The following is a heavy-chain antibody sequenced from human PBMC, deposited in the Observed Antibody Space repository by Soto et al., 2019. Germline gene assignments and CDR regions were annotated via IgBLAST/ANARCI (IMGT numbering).Heavy chain of an antibody. J-gene: IGHJ6*02. D-gene: IGHD2-21*01. CDR3: ARDHGNGGAYFYYYYGMDV. CDR2: INPNSGGT. Sequence: ASVKVSCKASGYTFTGYYMHWVRQAPGQGNEWMGWINPNSGGTNYAQKFQGWVTMTRDTSISTAYMELSRLRSDDTAVYFCARDHGNGGAYFYYYYGMDVWGQGTTVTVSS. CDR1: GYTFTGYY. V-gene: IGHV1-2*04.